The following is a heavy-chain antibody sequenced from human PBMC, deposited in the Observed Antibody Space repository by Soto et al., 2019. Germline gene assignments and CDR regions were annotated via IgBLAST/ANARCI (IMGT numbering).Heavy chain of an antibody. CDR1: GGSISIYY. D-gene: IGHD2-15*01. CDR3: ARGTPSPLIVRSSRGPWFDP. V-gene: IGHV4-59*08. Sequence: SETRALTCTVSGGSISIYYWSWIRHPPGKGLEWIGYMYYGGRTNYNPSLKSRVTISVDTSKMQVSLKLSSVTAADTAVYFCARGTPSPLIVRSSRGPWFDPWGQGTLVTVSS. CDR2: MYYGGRT. J-gene: IGHJ5*02.